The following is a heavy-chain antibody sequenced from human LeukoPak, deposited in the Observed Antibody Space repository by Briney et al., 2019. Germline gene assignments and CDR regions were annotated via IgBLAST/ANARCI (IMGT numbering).Heavy chain of an antibody. Sequence: PGGSLRLSCAASGFTFSSYWMHWVRQAPGKGLVWVSRISSDESSTAYADSVKGRFTISRDNAKNTLYLQMNSLRAEDTAVYYCARSGYYRFDHWGQGTLVTVSS. CDR2: ISSDESST. V-gene: IGHV3-74*01. J-gene: IGHJ4*02. CDR3: ARSGYYRFDH. D-gene: IGHD3-22*01. CDR1: GFTFSSYW.